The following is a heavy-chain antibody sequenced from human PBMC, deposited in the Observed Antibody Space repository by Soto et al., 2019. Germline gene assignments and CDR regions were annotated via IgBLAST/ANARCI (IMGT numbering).Heavy chain of an antibody. J-gene: IGHJ5*02. CDR1: GGSISSYY. D-gene: IGHD3-10*01. CDR3: ARDSSITMVRGVISWFDP. CDR2: IYYSGST. V-gene: IGHV4-59*01. Sequence: SETLSLTCTVSGGSISSYYWSWIRQPPGKGLEWIGYIYYSGSTNYDPSLKSRVTISVDTSKNQFSLKLSSVTAADTAVYYCARDSSITMVRGVISWFDPWGQGTLVTVSS.